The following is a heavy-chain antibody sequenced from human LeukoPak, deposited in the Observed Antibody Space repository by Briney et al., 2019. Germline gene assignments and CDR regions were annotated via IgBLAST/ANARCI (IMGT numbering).Heavy chain of an antibody. Sequence: ASVKVSCKASGGTFSSYAISWVRQAPGQGLEWMGIINPSGGSTSYAQKFQGRVTMTRDTSTSTVYMELSSLRSEDTAVYYCARSDIAAAGRDVWGQGTTVTVSS. CDR3: ARSDIAAAGRDV. V-gene: IGHV1-46*01. CDR1: GGTFSSYA. J-gene: IGHJ6*02. CDR2: INPSGGST. D-gene: IGHD6-13*01.